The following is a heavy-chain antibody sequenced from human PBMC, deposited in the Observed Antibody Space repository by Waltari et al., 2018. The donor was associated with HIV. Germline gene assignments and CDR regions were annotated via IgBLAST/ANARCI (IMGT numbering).Heavy chain of an antibody. CDR3: ARENSDSGDGSWFDP. V-gene: IGHV1-2*02. CDR1: GYTFPQYY. D-gene: IGHD2-21*02. J-gene: IGHJ5*02. CDR2: ISPSTGAT. Sequence: QVQLVQSGAEVKKPGASVTVSCKASGYTFPQYYIHWLRQAPGQGLEWMGWISPSTGATTYAQKSLHRITVTRDTSITTVYMELSSLTSDDTATYYCARENSDSGDGSWFDPWGQGTLVTVSS.